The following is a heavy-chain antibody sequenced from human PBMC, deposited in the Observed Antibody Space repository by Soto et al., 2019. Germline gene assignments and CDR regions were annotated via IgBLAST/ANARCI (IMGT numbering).Heavy chain of an antibody. J-gene: IGHJ4*02. CDR2: IRRGGDTT. CDR3: TKVRGGSGSLTPRVDF. V-gene: IGHV3-23*01. CDR1: GLPFNKYA. D-gene: IGHD3-10*01. Sequence: EVHLLESGGGLVQPGGSLRLSCAASGLPFNKYAMNWVRKAPGKEMEWVSAIRRGGDTTSYAGSVKGRFTVSRDGSKNTLYLQMSSLRAEDTALYYCTKVRGGSGSLTPRVDFWGQGTLVTVSS.